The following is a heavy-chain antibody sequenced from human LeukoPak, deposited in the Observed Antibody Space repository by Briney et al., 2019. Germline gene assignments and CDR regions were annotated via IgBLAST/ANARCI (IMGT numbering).Heavy chain of an antibody. CDR2: IYYSGST. V-gene: IGHV4-39*01. CDR1: GGSISSSSYY. Sequence: PSETLSLTCTVSGGSISSSSYYWGWIRQPPGKGLEWIGSIYYSGSTYYNPSLKSRVTISVDTSKNQFSLKLSSVTAADTAVYYCARRSLYCSGGSCLQPYDYWGQGTLVTVSS. D-gene: IGHD2-15*01. J-gene: IGHJ4*02. CDR3: ARRSLYCSGGSCLQPYDY.